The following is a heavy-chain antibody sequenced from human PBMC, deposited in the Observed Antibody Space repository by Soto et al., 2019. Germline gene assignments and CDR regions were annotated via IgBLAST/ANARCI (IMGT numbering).Heavy chain of an antibody. CDR2: ISGSGGST. J-gene: IGHJ6*02. D-gene: IGHD4-17*01. CDR3: AKSPSPSYGDYIYYYYYYGMDV. CDR1: GFSFGDYD. V-gene: IGHV3-23*01. Sequence: GGSLRLSCAASGFSFGDYDIHWVRQAPGKGLEWVSAISGSGGSTYYADSVKGRFTISRDNSKNTLYLQMNSLRAEDTAVYYCAKSPSPSYGDYIYYYYYYGMDVWGQGTTVTVSS.